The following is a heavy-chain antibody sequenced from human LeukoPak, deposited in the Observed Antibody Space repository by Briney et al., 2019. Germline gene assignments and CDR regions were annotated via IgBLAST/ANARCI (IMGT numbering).Heavy chain of an antibody. D-gene: IGHD3-10*01. CDR2: IYYSGST. Sequence: PSETLSLTCTVSGGSISSSSYYWGWIRQPPGKGLEWIGSIYYSGSTYYNPSLKSRVTISVDTSKNQFSLKLSSVTAADTAVYYCARGWDNYYGSGRGWFDPWGQGTLVTVSS. CDR3: ARGWDNYYGSGRGWFDP. V-gene: IGHV4-39*07. J-gene: IGHJ5*02. CDR1: GGSISSSSYY.